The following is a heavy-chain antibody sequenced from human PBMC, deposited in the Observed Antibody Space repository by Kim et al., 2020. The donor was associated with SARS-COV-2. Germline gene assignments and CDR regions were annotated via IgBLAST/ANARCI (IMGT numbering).Heavy chain of an antibody. CDR1: GGTFSSYA. CDR2: IIPIFGTA. D-gene: IGHD1-20*01. V-gene: IGHV1-69*13. J-gene: IGHJ6*02. Sequence: SVKVSCKASGGTFSSYAISWVRQAPGQGLEWMGGIIPIFGTANYAQKFQGRVTITADESTSTAYMELSSLRSEDTAVYYCARRGSITGTTINYYGMDVWGQGTTVTVSS. CDR3: ARRGSITGTTINYYGMDV.